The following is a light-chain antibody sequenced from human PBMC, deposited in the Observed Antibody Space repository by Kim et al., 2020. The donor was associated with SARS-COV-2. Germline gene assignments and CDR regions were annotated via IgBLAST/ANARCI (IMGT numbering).Light chain of an antibody. CDR1: SSDVGGYNY. CDR2: DVS. J-gene: IGLJ1*01. V-gene: IGLV2-14*01. CDR3: SSYTSSSTYV. Sequence: QSALTQPASVSGSPGQSITISCTGTSSDVGGYNYVSWYQQHPGKAPKVMIYDVSKRPSGVSNRFSGSKSGNTASLTISGHQAEDEADYYCSSYTSSSTYVFGTGNKVTVL.